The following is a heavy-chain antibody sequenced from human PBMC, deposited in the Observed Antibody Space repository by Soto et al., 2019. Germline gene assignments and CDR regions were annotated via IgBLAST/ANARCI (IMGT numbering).Heavy chain of an antibody. CDR3: ARDYSNKGFDY. CDR2: ISGSGAYT. V-gene: IGHV3-11*05. D-gene: IGHD5-18*01. J-gene: IGHJ4*02. Sequence: QVQLVESGGGLVKPGGSLTLSCTASGFALVDYMSWIRQAPGKGLESVSYISGSGAYTTHADSVRGRFTISRDNAKNSLYLQMNNLRAEDTAVYYCARDYSNKGFDYWGQGTLVTVSS. CDR1: GFALVDY.